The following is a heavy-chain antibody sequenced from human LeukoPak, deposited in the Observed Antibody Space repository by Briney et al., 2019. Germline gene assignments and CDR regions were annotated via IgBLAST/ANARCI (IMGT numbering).Heavy chain of an antibody. D-gene: IGHD6-13*01. CDR3: ARESRRIAAAGSSFDY. J-gene: IGHJ4*02. CDR1: GGSISSGGYY. Sequence: SETLTLTCTVSGGSISSGGYYWSWIRQHPGKGLEWIGYIYYSGSTYYNPSLKSRVTISVDTSKNQFSLKLSSVTAADTAVYYCARESRRIAAAGSSFDYWGQGTLVTVSS. V-gene: IGHV4-31*03. CDR2: IYYSGST.